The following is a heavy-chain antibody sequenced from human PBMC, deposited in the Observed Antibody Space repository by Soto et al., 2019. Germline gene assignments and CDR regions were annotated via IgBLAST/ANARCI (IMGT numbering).Heavy chain of an antibody. D-gene: IGHD2-8*01. CDR2: TTYDDSST. V-gene: IGHV3-30*18. CDR3: AKDDGMGF. J-gene: IGHJ4*02. CDR1: GFTLRSYG. Sequence: QVLLVESGGGVVQPGGSLRLSCVVSGFTLRSYGVHWVRQAPGKGLEWVAGTTYDDSSTLYGDSVRGRFTISRDTPKNTMYLQMNSLKDEDTALYFCAKDDGMGFWGQGTLVTASS.